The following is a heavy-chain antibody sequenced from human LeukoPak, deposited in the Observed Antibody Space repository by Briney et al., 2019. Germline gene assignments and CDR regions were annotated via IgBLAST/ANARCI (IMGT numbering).Heavy chain of an antibody. J-gene: IGHJ4*02. D-gene: IGHD3-22*01. CDR2: SHGSGST. CDR3: ARDGDYDSGVFDV. Sequence: SETLSLACNVSGVSINSYYWSWLRQTPGKGLEWIGRSHGSGSTNYNPSLKNRVTISIDKSKKSLSLSLTSVTAADTALYFCARDGDYDSGVFDVWGQGTLVTVSS. CDR1: GVSINSYY. V-gene: IGHV4-4*07.